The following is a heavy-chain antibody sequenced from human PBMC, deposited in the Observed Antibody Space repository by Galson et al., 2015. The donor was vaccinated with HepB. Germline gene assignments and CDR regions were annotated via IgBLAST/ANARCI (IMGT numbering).Heavy chain of an antibody. J-gene: IGHJ5*02. D-gene: IGHD2-8*02. Sequence: SLRLSCAASGFPFNNAWMTWVRQAPGMGLEWVGRIKSETDGETTDYAAPVKGRFTISREDSKNRLYLQMNSLKPEDTAVYYCTTDVYYSAYWSWLDPWGQGTLVTVSS. CDR3: TTDVYYSAYWSWLDP. CDR1: GFPFNNAW. V-gene: IGHV3-15*01. CDR2: IKSETDGETT.